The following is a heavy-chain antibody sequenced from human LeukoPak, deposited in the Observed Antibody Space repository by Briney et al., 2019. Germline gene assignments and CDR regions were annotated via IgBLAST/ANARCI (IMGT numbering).Heavy chain of an antibody. CDR2: LYTDDTT. CDR3: ARGGSFCWNPRY. CDR1: DFSVSAFY. D-gene: IGHD1-1*01. V-gene: IGHV3-53*01. Sequence: PGGSLRLSCVASDFSVSAFYMSWVRQAPGKGLEWISLLYTDDTTYYADSVEGRFTISRGDSKNIIYLQMNSLRVEDTAIYYCARGGSFCWNPRYWGQGTLVTVSS. J-gene: IGHJ4*02.